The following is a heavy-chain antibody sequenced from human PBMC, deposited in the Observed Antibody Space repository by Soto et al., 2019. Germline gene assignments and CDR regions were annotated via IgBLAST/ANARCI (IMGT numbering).Heavy chain of an antibody. D-gene: IGHD3-10*01. V-gene: IGHV1-3*01. CDR1: GYTFTDYA. CDR2: INAGNGNT. Sequence: WDSVNVSFKTSGYTFTDYAMHWVRQAPGQRLELMGWINAGNGNTKYSHKFQARVTITRDTSASTAYMELSSLRSEDTAVYYCERVVGPLADVWGERPTETVSS. CDR3: ERVVGPLADV. J-gene: IGHJ6*04.